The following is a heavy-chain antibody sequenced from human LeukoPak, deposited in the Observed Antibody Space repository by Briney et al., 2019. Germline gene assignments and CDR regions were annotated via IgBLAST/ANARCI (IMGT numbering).Heavy chain of an antibody. CDR1: GYTFTDYY. V-gene: IGHV1-69-2*01. D-gene: IGHD1-1*01. J-gene: IGHJ4*02. CDR2: VDTEDGET. CDR3: ATFNGYTGTYYFDY. Sequence: ASVKVSCKVSGYTFTDYYMHWVQQAPGKGLEWMGLVDTEDGETIYAEKFQGRVTITADTSTDTAYMELSSLRSEDTAVYYCATFNGYTGTYYFDYWGQGTLVTVSS.